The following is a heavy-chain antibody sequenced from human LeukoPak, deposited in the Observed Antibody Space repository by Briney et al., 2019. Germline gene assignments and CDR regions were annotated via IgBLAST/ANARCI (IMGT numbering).Heavy chain of an antibody. CDR3: ASRGLMVYAIDY. CDR1: GYTLTELP. D-gene: IGHD2-8*01. V-gene: IGHV1-24*01. J-gene: IGHJ4*02. Sequence: GASVKVSCKVSGYTLTELPMHWVRQAPGKGLEWMGGFDPEDGETIYAQKFQGRVTMTEDTSTDTAYMELSSLRSEDTAVYYCASRGLMVYAIDYWGQGTLVTASS. CDR2: FDPEDGET.